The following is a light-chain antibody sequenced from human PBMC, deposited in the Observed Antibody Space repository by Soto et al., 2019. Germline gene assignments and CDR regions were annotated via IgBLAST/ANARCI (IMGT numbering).Light chain of an antibody. CDR2: SNN. Sequence: QSVLTQPPSVSGAPGQRVNISCTGTSSNIGAGYDVHWYQHLPGTAPKLLIYSNNQRPSGVPDRFSGFKSGTSASLAISGLQSEDEADYYCAAWDDSLNGVVFGGGTKVTVL. J-gene: IGLJ3*02. V-gene: IGLV1-44*01. CDR3: AAWDDSLNGVV. CDR1: SSNIGAGYD.